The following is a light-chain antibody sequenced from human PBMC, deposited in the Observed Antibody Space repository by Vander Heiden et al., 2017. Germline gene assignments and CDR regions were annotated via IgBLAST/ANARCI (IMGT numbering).Light chain of an antibody. CDR1: SGSVSTAYY. CDR2: NTN. V-gene: IGLV8-61*01. J-gene: IGLJ3*02. Sequence: QTVVTLEPSVSVSPGGTLTLTGGLSSGSVSTAYYPSWYQQTPGQAPRTLIYNTNTRSSGVPDRFSGSILGNKAALTITGAQADDESDYYCVLYLGGGISVFGGGTKLTVL. CDR3: VLYLGGGISV.